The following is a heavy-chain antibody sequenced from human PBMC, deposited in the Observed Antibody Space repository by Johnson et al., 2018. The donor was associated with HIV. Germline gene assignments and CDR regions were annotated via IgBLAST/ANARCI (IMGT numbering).Heavy chain of an antibody. CDR3: ARAWSLGAFDI. D-gene: IGHD2-15*01. CDR2: INSDGSST. V-gene: IGHV3-74*02. Sequence: VQLVESGEILAKSAWSPRLSCAASQFTFSSYWMHWVRQAPGKGLVWVSRINSDGSSTSYADSVKGRFTISRDNAKNTLYLQMNSLRAEDTAVYYCARAWSLGAFDIWGQGTMVTVSS. J-gene: IGHJ3*02. CDR1: QFTFSSYW.